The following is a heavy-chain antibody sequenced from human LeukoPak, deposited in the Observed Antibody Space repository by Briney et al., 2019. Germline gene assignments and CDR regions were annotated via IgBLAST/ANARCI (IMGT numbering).Heavy chain of an antibody. CDR1: GYSFTSYW. CDR3: ARRGYCSSTSCFGYYYYGMDV. Sequence: ESLEISCKGSGYSFTSYWIGWVRQMPGKGLEWMGIIYPGDSDTRYSPSFQGQVTISADKSISTAYLQRSSLKASDTAMYYCARRGYCSSTSCFGYYYYGMDVWGQGTTVTVSS. J-gene: IGHJ6*02. D-gene: IGHD2-2*01. V-gene: IGHV5-51*01. CDR2: IYPGDSDT.